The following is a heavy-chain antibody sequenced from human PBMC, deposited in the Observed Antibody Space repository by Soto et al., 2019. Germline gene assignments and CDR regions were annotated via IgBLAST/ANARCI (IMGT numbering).Heavy chain of an antibody. D-gene: IGHD3-16*01. CDR3: ARLIGNSWLDS. CDR1: GDSVSSNSAT. CDR2: TYYRSKWSN. J-gene: IGHJ5*01. V-gene: IGHV6-1*01. Sequence: SQTLSRTCAISGDSVSSNSATWAWIRQSPSRGLEWPGRTYYRSKWSNDYAVSVKGRITINPDTSNNQFSLHLNSVTPDDTAVYYCARLIGNSWLDSWGQGTLVTVSS.